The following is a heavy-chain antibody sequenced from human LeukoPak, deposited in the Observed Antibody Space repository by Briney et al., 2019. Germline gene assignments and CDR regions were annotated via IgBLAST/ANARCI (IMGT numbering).Heavy chain of an antibody. CDR3: ARGGRVGGDTIDY. J-gene: IGHJ4*02. Sequence: PGGSLRLSCADSGFTFSSYSMKWVRQAPGKELEWVSYISSSSSTIYYADSVKGRFTISRDNAKSSLYLQMNSLRAEDTAVYYCARGGRVGGDTIDYWGQWTLVTVSS. V-gene: IGHV3-48*01. CDR1: GFTFSSYS. CDR2: ISSSSSTI. D-gene: IGHD2-21*01.